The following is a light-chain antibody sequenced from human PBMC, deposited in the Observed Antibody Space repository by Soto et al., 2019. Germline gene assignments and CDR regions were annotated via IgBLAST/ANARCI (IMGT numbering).Light chain of an antibody. J-gene: IGKJ2*01. V-gene: IGKV3-11*01. Sequence: EIVLTQSPATLSLSPGERATLSCRASQSVSSYLAWYQQKPGQAPRLLIYDASNRATGIPARFSGSGSGTDFTLTISSLEPEDFAVYYGQQRSNWPGNTVGQGTKLEIK. CDR3: QQRSNWPGNT. CDR2: DAS. CDR1: QSVSSY.